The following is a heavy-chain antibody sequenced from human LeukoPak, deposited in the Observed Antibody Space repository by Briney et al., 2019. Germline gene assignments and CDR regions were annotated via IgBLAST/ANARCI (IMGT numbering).Heavy chain of an antibody. J-gene: IGHJ3*02. V-gene: IGHV1-69*13. Sequence: GASVKVSCKASGATFGSHSISWVRQAPGQGLEWMGGIDPMFGTDVYAQRFQGRVTVTADESTTTAYMELISLTSEDTAMYYCARDLLSVDNYDALDIWGQGTMVTVSS. CDR1: GATFGSHS. CDR2: IDPMFGTD. CDR3: ARDLLSVDNYDALDI. D-gene: IGHD5-12*01.